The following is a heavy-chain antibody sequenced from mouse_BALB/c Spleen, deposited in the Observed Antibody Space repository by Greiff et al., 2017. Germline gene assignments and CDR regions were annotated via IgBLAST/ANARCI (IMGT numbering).Heavy chain of an antibody. D-gene: IGHD2-14*01. V-gene: IGHV1-9*01. CDR3: ARRGAYYRYLAWFAY. Sequence: VMLVESGAELMKPGASVKISCKATGYTFSSYWIEWVKQRPGHGLEWIGEILPGSGSTNYNEKFKGKATFTADTSSNTAYMQLSSLTSEDSAVYYCARRGAYYRYLAWFAYWGQGTLVTVSA. J-gene: IGHJ3*01. CDR1: GYTFSSYW. CDR2: ILPGSGST.